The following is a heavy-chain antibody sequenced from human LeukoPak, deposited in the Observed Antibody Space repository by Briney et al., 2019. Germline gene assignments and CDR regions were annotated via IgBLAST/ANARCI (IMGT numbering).Heavy chain of an antibody. CDR2: ISYDGSNK. CDR3: ATYRQVLLPFES. D-gene: IGHD2-8*02. CDR1: GFTFSSCT. Sequence: PGGSLRLSCAASGFTFSSCTMHWVRQAPGKGQEWVAVISYDGSNKYYADSVKGRFTISRDNAKNSLYMQMNSLRAEDTAIYYCATYRQVLLPFESWGQGTLVTVSS. J-gene: IGHJ4*02. V-gene: IGHV3-30*04.